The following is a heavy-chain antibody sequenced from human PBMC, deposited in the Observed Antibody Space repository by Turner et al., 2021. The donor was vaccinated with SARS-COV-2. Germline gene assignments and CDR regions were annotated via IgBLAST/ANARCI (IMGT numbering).Heavy chain of an antibody. CDR1: GYTSSLYY. V-gene: IGHV1-46*01. D-gene: IGHD2-2*01. CDR2: NNPSGGSI. J-gene: IGHJ6*02. Sequence: QLVLYGAEVKKPGASAKVSCKAAGYTSSLYYMHWVRQAPGQGLEWMKINNPSGGSISYAQKFQSRVTMTRDTSTNTVYMKLSSLGSEDTAVDYCASDVVLVPAVSRIDVWGQGTTVTVSS. CDR3: ASDVVLVPAVSRIDV.